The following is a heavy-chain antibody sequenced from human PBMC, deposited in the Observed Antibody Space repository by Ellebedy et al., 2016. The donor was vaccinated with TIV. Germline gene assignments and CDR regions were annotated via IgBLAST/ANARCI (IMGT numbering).Heavy chain of an antibody. J-gene: IGHJ4*02. D-gene: IGHD3-22*01. Sequence: GESLKISCAASGFTFSSYAMSWVRQAPGKGLEWVSAISGSGGSTYYADSVKGRFTISRDNSKNTLYLQMNSLRAEDTAVYYCEADYYDSSGYNWGQGTLVTVSS. CDR2: ISGSGGST. CDR3: EADYYDSSGYN. V-gene: IGHV3-23*01. CDR1: GFTFSSYA.